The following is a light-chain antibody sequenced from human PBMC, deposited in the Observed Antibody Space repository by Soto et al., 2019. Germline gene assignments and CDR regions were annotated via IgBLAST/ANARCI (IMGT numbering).Light chain of an antibody. CDR2: GAS. V-gene: IGKV3D-15*01. CDR3: QQYNKWPIT. CDR1: QSINSF. J-gene: IGKJ5*01. Sequence: EIVLTQSPGTLSLSPGEGATLSCRASQSINSFLAWYQQRRGQAPRLLIHGASNRATGIPDRFSGSGSGTEFTLTITSLQSEDFAVYYCQQYNKWPITFGQGTRLEIK.